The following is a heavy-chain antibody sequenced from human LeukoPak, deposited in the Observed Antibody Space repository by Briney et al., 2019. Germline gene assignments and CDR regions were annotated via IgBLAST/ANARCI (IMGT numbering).Heavy chain of an antibody. CDR3: ARDGYSGNDGI. J-gene: IGHJ4*02. V-gene: IGHV4-39*07. CDR2: IYYSGST. Sequence: SETLSLTCTVSGGSISSSSYYWGWIRQPPGKGLEWIGSIYYSGSTYYNPSLKSRVTISVDTSKNQFSLKLSSVTAADTAVYYCARDGYSGNDGIWGQGTLVTVSS. D-gene: IGHD5-12*01. CDR1: GGSISSSSYY.